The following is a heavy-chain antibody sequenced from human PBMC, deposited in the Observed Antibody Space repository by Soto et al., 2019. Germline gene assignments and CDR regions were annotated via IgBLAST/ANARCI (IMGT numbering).Heavy chain of an antibody. CDR2: INTHNGNT. CDR3: ARAIRITMVRGVSYYYYYGLDV. CDR1: GYTFTTYG. Sequence: ASVKVSCKASGYTFTTYGISWVRQAPGQGLEWLGWINTHNGNTNYAQNLQGRVIMTADTSTSTAYMELRSLRSDDTAVYYCARAIRITMVRGVSYYYYYGLDVWGQGTTVTVSS. V-gene: IGHV1-18*01. D-gene: IGHD3-10*01. J-gene: IGHJ6*02.